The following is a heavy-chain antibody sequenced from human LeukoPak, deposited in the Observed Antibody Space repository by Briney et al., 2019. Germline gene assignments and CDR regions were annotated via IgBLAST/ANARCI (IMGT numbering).Heavy chain of an antibody. J-gene: IGHJ4*02. V-gene: IGHV1-2*02. CDR1: GYTFTGYY. D-gene: IGHD4-11*01. Sequence: GASVKVSCKASGYTFTGYYMHWVRQAPGQGLEWMGWINPNSGGTNYAQKFQGRVTMTRDTSIRTAYMELSRLRSDDTAVYYCARDSHSTVTTYYFDYWGQGTLVTVSS. CDR3: ARDSHSTVTTYYFDY. CDR2: INPNSGGT.